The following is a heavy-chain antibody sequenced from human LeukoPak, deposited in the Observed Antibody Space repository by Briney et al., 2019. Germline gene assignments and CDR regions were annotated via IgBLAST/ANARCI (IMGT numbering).Heavy chain of an antibody. Sequence: PGGSLRLSCAASGFTFDDYAMHWVRQAPGKGLEWVSLISGDGGSTYYADSVKGRFTISRDNSKNSLYLQMNSLRTEDTALYYCAKVAPYYDSSGYYDYWGQGTLVTVSS. CDR2: ISGDGGST. CDR1: GFTFDDYA. J-gene: IGHJ4*02. V-gene: IGHV3-43*02. D-gene: IGHD3-22*01. CDR3: AKVAPYYDSSGYYDY.